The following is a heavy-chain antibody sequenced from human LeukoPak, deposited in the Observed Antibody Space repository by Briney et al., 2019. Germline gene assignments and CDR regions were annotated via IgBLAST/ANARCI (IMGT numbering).Heavy chain of an antibody. CDR3: VRAAPRDCSPASCSLFDT. CDR2: IMIGGDGK. J-gene: IGHJ4*02. D-gene: IGHD2-2*01. Sequence: PGGSLRLSCAGSGFTFNNYAMSWVRRAPRKGLEWVSTIMIGGDGKHYADSVKGRFTISRDRSESTLYLQMNGLGADDTAVYYCVRAAPRDCSPASCSLFDTWGQGTLVTVSS. V-gene: IGHV3-23*01. CDR1: GFTFNNYA.